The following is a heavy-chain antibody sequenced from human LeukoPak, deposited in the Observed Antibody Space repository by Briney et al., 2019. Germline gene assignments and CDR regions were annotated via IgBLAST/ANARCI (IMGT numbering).Heavy chain of an antibody. V-gene: IGHV1-18*04. CDR1: GYTFTSYG. Sequence: ASVTVSCKASGYTFTSYGISWVRQAPGQGLEWMGWISAYNGNTNYAQKLQGRVTMTTDTSTSTAYMELRSLRSDDTAVYYCARLGYCSGGSCYQYFDYWGQGTLVTVSS. J-gene: IGHJ4*02. D-gene: IGHD2-15*01. CDR2: ISAYNGNT. CDR3: ARLGYCSGGSCYQYFDY.